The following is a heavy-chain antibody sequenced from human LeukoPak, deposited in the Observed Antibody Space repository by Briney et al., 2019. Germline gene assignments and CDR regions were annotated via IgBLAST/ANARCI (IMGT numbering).Heavy chain of an antibody. CDR3: ARDSRCGSGCTADGMAEWYEDTMDV. J-gene: IGHJ6*02. Sequence: PSEALSVTCSVSGDSISSYYWRWIRQPPGKGLEWLGHINDRGSTDYNSSLEGRVTISVDTFNTRFSLKLNSVIAADTAVYYCARDSRCGSGCTADGMAEWYEDTMDVWGRGITVTVSS. CDR2: INDRGST. CDR1: GDSISSYY. D-gene: IGHD6-25*01. V-gene: IGHV4-59*01.